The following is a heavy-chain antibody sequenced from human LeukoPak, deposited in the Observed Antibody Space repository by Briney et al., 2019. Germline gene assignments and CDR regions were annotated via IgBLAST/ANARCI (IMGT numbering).Heavy chain of an antibody. CDR2: ISGSGDNT. Sequence: GGSLRLSCAASGFTFSSYTMTWVRQAPGKGLEWVSAISGSGDNTYYADSVKGRFTISRDNSKNTLYLQMNSLRAEDTAVYYCAKSSYYDASGFYREYYFDYWGQGTLVTVSS. J-gene: IGHJ4*02. CDR1: GFTFSSYT. CDR3: AKSSYYDASGFYREYYFDY. D-gene: IGHD3-22*01. V-gene: IGHV3-23*01.